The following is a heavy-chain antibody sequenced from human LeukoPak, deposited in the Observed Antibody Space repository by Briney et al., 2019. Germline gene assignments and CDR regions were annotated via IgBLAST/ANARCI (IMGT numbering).Heavy chain of an antibody. CDR2: IYTSGST. CDR1: GGSISSGSYY. J-gene: IGHJ3*02. D-gene: IGHD2-2*02. Sequence: TSQTLSLTCTVSGGSISSGSYYWSWIRQPAGKGLEWIGRIYTSGSTNYNPSLKSRVTISVDTSKNQFSLKLSSVTAADTAVYYCARARVYCSSTSCYTDAFDIWGQGTMVTVSS. CDR3: ARARVYCSSTSCYTDAFDI. V-gene: IGHV4-61*02.